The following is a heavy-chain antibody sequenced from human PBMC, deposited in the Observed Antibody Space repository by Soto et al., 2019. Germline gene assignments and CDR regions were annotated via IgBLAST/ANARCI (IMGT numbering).Heavy chain of an antibody. CDR1: GFTFSSYA. V-gene: IGHV3-30-3*01. Sequence: QVQLVESGGGVVQPGRSLRLSCAASGFTFSSYAMHWVRQAPGKGLEWVAVISYDGSNKYYADSVKGRFTISRDNSKNTLYLQMNSLRAEDTAVYYCARESWELLSLNPSFDYWGQGTLVTVSS. CDR3: ARESWELLSLNPSFDY. CDR2: ISYDGSNK. J-gene: IGHJ4*02. D-gene: IGHD1-26*01.